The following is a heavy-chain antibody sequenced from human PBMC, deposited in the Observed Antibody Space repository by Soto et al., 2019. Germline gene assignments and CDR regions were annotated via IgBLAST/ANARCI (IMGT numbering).Heavy chain of an antibody. J-gene: IGHJ4*02. V-gene: IGHV3-33*01. D-gene: IGHD3-16*02. CDR2: IWYDGSNK. CDR1: GFTFSSYG. Sequence: GGSLRLSCAASGFTFSSYGMHWVRQAPGKGLEWVAVIWYDGSNKYYADSVKGRFTISRDNSKNTLYLQMNSLRAEDTAVYYCARDSAIIVGVFDFGARLFDYWGQGTLVTVSS. CDR3: ARDSAIIVGVFDFGARLFDY.